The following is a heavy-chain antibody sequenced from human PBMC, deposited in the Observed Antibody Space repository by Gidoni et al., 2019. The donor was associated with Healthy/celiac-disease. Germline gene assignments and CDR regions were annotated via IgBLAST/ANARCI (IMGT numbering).Heavy chain of an antibody. CDR2: IYPGDSGT. V-gene: IGHV5-51*03. CDR1: GYSFTNYW. D-gene: IGHD3-10*01. CDR3: ARYWGVTMVRGVIIDGGDYFDY. J-gene: IGHJ4*02. Sequence: EVQLVQSGAEVKKPGESLKISCKGSGYSFTNYWIGWVRKMPGKGLEWMWIIYPGDSGTRYSPSFQGQVTISADKSISTAYLQWSSLKASDTAMYYCARYWGVTMVRGVIIDGGDYFDYWGQGTLVTVSS.